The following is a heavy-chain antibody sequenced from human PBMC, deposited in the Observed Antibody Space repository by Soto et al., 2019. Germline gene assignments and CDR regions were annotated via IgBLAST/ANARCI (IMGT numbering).Heavy chain of an antibody. CDR1: GFTFSRHA. Sequence: GGSLRLSCAASGFTFSRHAMHWVRQAPGKGLEYVSAISSNGGSTYYANSVKGRFTISRDNSKNTLYLQMNSLRAEDTAVYYCAKDPNFDYWGQGTLVTVSS. J-gene: IGHJ4*02. CDR3: AKDPNFDY. V-gene: IGHV3-64*01. CDR2: ISSNGGST.